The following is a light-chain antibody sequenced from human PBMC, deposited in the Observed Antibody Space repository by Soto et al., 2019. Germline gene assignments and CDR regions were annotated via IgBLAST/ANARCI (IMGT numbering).Light chain of an antibody. CDR2: DVS. Sequence: QSVMTQPRSVSGSPGQSVTISCTGTSSDVGGYNYVSWYQQHTGKAPKLMIYDVSKRPSGVPDRFSSSKSGNTASLTISGLQTDDEADYYCCSYAGSYTWAVLGTGPKVTV. CDR3: CSYAGSYTWAV. CDR1: SSDVGGYNY. J-gene: IGLJ1*01. V-gene: IGLV2-11*01.